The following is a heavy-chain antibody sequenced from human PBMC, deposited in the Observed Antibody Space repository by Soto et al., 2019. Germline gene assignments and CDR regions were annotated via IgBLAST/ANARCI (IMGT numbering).Heavy chain of an antibody. V-gene: IGHV2-5*02. CDR3: AHEVGATSWFDP. D-gene: IGHD1-26*01. CDR1: GFSLSTSGVG. CDR2: IYWDDDK. J-gene: IGHJ5*02. Sequence: QITLKESGPTLVKPTQTLTLTCTFSGFSLSTSGVGVGWIRQPPGKALEWLALIYWDDDKRYSPSLKSRLTIXKXXSKNQVVLTMTNMDPVDTATYYCAHEVGATSWFDPWGQGTLVTVSS.